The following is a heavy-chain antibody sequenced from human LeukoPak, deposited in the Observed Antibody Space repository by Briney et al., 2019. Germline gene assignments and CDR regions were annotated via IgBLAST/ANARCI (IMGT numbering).Heavy chain of an antibody. CDR2: IYYTGRT. D-gene: IGHD3-9*01. J-gene: IGHJ5*02. CDR1: GGSISYYY. V-gene: IGHV4-59*01. Sequence: PSETLSLTCTVSGGSISYYYWTWIRQSPGKGLEWIGQIYYTGRTYYNPSLERRVTISLDTSRIQFSLIMTSVTAADTAMYCCARGGTYNDILSFDPWGQGTLVSVSS. CDR3: ARGGTYNDILSFDP.